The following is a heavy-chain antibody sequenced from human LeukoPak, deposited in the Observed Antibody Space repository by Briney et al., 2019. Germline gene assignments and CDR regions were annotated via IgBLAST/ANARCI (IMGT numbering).Heavy chain of an antibody. J-gene: IGHJ4*02. D-gene: IGHD6-13*01. V-gene: IGHV3-48*01. Sequence: PGGSLRLSCAASGFTFSSYSMNWVRQAPGKGLEWVSYISSSSTIYYADSVKGRFTISRDNAKNSLYLQMNSLRAEDTAVYYCARVKIGESSWYFDYWGQGTLVTVSS. CDR1: GFTFSSYS. CDR2: ISSSSTI. CDR3: ARVKIGESSWYFDY.